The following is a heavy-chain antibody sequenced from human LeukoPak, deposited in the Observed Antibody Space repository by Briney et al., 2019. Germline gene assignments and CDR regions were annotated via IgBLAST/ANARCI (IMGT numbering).Heavy chain of an antibody. D-gene: IGHD3-10*01. CDR3: AKEYYYGSGTYYNVDY. V-gene: IGHV3-23*01. Sequence: GGSLRLECAASGITFSNYAMIWVCEARGKEMKWVSAISGSGGRTYYADSVKGRFTLSRDNSKNTLYLQMNSLRAEDTAVYYCAKEYYYGSGTYYNVDYWGQGTLVTVSS. CDR1: GITFSNYA. CDR2: ISGSGGRT. J-gene: IGHJ4*02.